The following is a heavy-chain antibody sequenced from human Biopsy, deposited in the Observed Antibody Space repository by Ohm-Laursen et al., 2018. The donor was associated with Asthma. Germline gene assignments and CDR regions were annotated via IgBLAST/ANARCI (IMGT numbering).Heavy chain of an antibody. CDR3: ARMISYYDEMRDPFFDY. V-gene: IGHV7-4-1*02. D-gene: IGHD3-16*01. J-gene: IGHJ4*02. Sequence: ASVKVSCNSSGYTVTRYAINWVRQAPGQGLEWMGWINTNTGNPTYAQGFTGRFVFSLDTSVNTAHLQISSLKAEDTAVYFCARMISYYDEMRDPFFDYWGQGTLVTVSS. CDR2: INTNTGNP. CDR1: GYTVTRYA.